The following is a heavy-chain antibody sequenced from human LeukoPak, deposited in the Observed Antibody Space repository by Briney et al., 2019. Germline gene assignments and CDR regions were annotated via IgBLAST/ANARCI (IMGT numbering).Heavy chain of an antibody. CDR2: IKSKTDGGTT. V-gene: IGHV3-15*01. CDR3: TTAALQNIPY. CDR1: GFTFSNYE. D-gene: IGHD2/OR15-2a*01. J-gene: IGHJ4*02. Sequence: GSLRLSCAASGFTFSNYEMNWVRQTPGKGLEWVGRIKSKTDGGTTDYAAPVKGRFTISRDDSKNTLYLQMNSLKTEDTAVYYCTTAALQNIPYWGQGTLVTVSS.